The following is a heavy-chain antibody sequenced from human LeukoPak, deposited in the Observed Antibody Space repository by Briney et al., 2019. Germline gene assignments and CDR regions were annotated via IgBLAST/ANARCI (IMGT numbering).Heavy chain of an antibody. D-gene: IGHD5/OR15-5a*01. CDR2: ITSSGSAI. V-gene: IGHV3-11*01. CDR3: ASDIVSTSGDF. J-gene: IGHJ4*02. Sequence: GGSLRLSCAASEFTFSDYYMSWIRQAPGKALEWVSYITSSGSAIYYADSVKGRFTISRDNARNSLYLQMNGLRVDDTAIYYCASDIVSTSGDFWGQGTLVTVSS. CDR1: EFTFSDYY.